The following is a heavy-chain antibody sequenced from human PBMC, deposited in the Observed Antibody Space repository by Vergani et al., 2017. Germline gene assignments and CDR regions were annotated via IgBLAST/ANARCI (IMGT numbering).Heavy chain of an antibody. CDR3: ATKSCGTPGCQIGYFSE. CDR2: ISYDGTQK. D-gene: IGHD1-1*01. Sequence: QVHLVESGGGVVQPGRSLRLSCVVSGFTSSYYGMHWVRQAPGKGLEWVAVISYDGTQKYYADSVKGRFTISRDNSKSTLYLQMNSLRTEDTALYYCATKSCGTPGCQIGYFSEWGQGTLVTVSS. J-gene: IGHJ1*01. CDR1: GFTSSYYG. V-gene: IGHV3-30*03.